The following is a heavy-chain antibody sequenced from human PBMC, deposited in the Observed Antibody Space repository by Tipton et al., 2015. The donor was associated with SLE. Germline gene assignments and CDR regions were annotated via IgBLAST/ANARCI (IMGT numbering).Heavy chain of an antibody. D-gene: IGHD7-27*01. V-gene: IGHV4-39*07. CDR2: IFYRGSA. CDR3: ARDGPTWGYYYYMDV. J-gene: IGHJ6*03. Sequence: TLSLTCAVYGGSISSSSYYWGWIRQPPGKGLEWIGSIFYRGSAYYNPSLESRVTISRDTSKNQFSLKLSSVTAADTAVYYCARDGPTWGYYYYMDVWGKGTTVTVSS. CDR1: GGSISSSSYY.